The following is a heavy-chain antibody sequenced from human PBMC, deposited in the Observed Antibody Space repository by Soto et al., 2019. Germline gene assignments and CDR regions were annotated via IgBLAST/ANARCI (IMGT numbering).Heavy chain of an antibody. CDR2: IWYDGSNK. CDR3: ARDRIAVTGTHELGY. J-gene: IGHJ4*02. CDR1: GFTFSSYG. V-gene: IGHV3-33*01. D-gene: IGHD6-19*01. Sequence: QVQLVESGGGVVQPGRSLRLSCAASGFTFSSYGMHWVRQAPGKGLEWVAVIWYDGSNKYYADSVKGRFTISRDNSKNKLYLHMNSLRAEDTAVYYCARDRIAVTGTHELGYWGQGTLVTVSS.